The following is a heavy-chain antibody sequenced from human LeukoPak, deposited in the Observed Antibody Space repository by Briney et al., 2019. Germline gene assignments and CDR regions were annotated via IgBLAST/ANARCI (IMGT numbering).Heavy chain of an antibody. CDR2: INPKSGGT. CDR1: GYTFTGYY. D-gene: IGHD3-3*01. J-gene: IGHJ4*02. CDR3: ARARVLRFLEWLPNS. Sequence: ASVKVSCKASGYTFTGYYMHWVRQAPGQGLEWMGWINPKSGGTNYAQKFQGRVTMTRDTSISTAYMELSRLRSDDTAVYYCARARVLRFLEWLPNSWGQRTLVTVSS. V-gene: IGHV1-2*02.